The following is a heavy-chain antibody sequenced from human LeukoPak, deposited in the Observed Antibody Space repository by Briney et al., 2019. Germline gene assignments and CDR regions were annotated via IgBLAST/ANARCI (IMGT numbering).Heavy chain of an antibody. CDR2: IRYDGSNK. D-gene: IGHD6-25*01. J-gene: IGHJ3*02. V-gene: IGHV3-30*02. CDR1: GFTFSSYG. Sequence: GGSLRLSCAASGFTFSSYGMHWVRQAPGKGLEWVAFIRYDGSNKYYADSVKGRFTISRDNAKNSLYLQMNSLRAEDTAVYYCADLISYSSDPDAFDIWGQGTMVTVSS. CDR3: ADLISYSSDPDAFDI.